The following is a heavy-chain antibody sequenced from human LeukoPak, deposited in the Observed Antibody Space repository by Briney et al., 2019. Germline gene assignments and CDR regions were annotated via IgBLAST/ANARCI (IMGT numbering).Heavy chain of an antibody. CDR3: ARGGFYCGGACYVSY. CDR1: GGSFSPYY. J-gene: IGHJ4*02. Sequence: SETLSLTCAVSGGSFSPYYWSWIRQPPGKGLEWIGEINHSGSTNYNPSLKSRVTISVDTSKNQFSLRLSSVTAADTAVYYCARGGFYCGGACYVSYWGQGTLVTVSS. V-gene: IGHV4-34*01. D-gene: IGHD2-21*02. CDR2: INHSGST.